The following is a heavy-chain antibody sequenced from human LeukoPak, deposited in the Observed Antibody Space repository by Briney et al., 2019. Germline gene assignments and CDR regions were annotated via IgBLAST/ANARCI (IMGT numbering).Heavy chain of an antibody. CDR2: ISAYNGNT. Sequence: ASVKVSCKASGYTFTSYGISWVRQAPGQGLEWMGWISAYNGNTNYAQKLQGRVTMTTDTSTSTAYMELRSLRSDDTAVYYCARERQQLARRSNLVDYYYYMDVWGKGTTVTVSS. D-gene: IGHD6-13*01. J-gene: IGHJ6*03. CDR1: GYTFTSYG. V-gene: IGHV1-18*01. CDR3: ARERQQLARRSNLVDYYYYMDV.